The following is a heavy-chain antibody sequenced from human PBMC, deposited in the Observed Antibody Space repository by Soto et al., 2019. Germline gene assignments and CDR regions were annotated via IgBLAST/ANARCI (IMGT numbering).Heavy chain of an antibody. Sequence: PSETLSLTCTVSGGSISSYYWSWIRQPPGKGLEWIGEIYHSGSTNYNPSLKSRVTISVDKSKNQFSLKLSSVTAADTAVYYCARGQGYSYGHFDYWGQGTLVTVSS. CDR3: ARGQGYSYGHFDY. CDR2: IYHSGST. J-gene: IGHJ4*02. D-gene: IGHD5-18*01. V-gene: IGHV4-59*12. CDR1: GGSISSYY.